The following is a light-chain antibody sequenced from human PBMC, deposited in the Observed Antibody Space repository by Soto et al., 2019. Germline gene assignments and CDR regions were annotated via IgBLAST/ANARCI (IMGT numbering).Light chain of an antibody. Sequence: EIVLTQSPATLSLSPGERATLSCRASQSVSSYLAWYQQKPGQAPRLLIYDAFNRATGIPARFSGSGSGTDFTLTISSLEPEDFAVYYCQQRSNSPPLFGPGTKVDIK. CDR1: QSVSSY. J-gene: IGKJ3*01. CDR2: DAF. CDR3: QQRSNSPPL. V-gene: IGKV3-11*01.